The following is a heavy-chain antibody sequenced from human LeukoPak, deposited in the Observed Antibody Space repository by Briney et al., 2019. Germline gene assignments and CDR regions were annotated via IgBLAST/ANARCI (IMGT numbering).Heavy chain of an antibody. Sequence: PGGSLRLSCAASGFTFSSHGMNWVRQAPGKGLEWVSGISPSGGITYYTDSVKGRFTISRDNSKNTVSLQMNSLRGEDTAVYYCAKARYSSGWYYFDYWGQGTLVTVSS. J-gene: IGHJ4*02. CDR1: GFTFSSHG. CDR2: ISPSGGIT. V-gene: IGHV3-23*01. CDR3: AKARYSSGWYYFDY. D-gene: IGHD6-19*01.